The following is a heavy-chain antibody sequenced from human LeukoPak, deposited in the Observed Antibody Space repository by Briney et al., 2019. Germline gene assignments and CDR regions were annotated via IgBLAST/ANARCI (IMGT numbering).Heavy chain of an antibody. CDR3: ARGYGSGSSYFDY. D-gene: IGHD3-10*01. CDR1: GFTFRTYA. Sequence: PGGSLRLSCAASGFTFRTYAMHWVRQAPGKGLEWVAIMSYDGRNQYYADSVKGRFTISRDNSKSALFLQMNGLRPEDTARYHRARGYGSGSSYFDYWGQGTLVTVSS. V-gene: IGHV3-30-3*01. CDR2: MSYDGRNQ. J-gene: IGHJ4*02.